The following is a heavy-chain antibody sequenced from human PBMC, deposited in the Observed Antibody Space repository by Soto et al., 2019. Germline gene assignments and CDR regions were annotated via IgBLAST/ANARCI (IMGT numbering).Heavy chain of an antibody. J-gene: IGHJ4*02. CDR1: GGSLSSGNFY. CDR2: IYYTGST. D-gene: IGHD1-26*01. CDR3: ARGSGNYYSGRYFDS. V-gene: IGHV4-30-4*01. Sequence: SETLSLTCTVSGGSLSSGNFYWSWIRQPPGKGPELIGYIYYTGSTYYNPSLKSRASISLDTSKNQFSLKLTSVTAADTAVYFCARGSGNYYSGRYFDSWGQGTLVTVSS.